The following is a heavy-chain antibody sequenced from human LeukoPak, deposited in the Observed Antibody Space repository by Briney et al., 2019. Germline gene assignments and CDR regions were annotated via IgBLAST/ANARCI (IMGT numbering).Heavy chain of an antibody. D-gene: IGHD3-3*01. V-gene: IGHV4-34*01. CDR3: ASSDFWSYFDY. Sequence: SETLPLTCAVYGGSFSGYYWSWIRQPPGKGLEWIGEINHSGSTNYNPSLKSRVTISVDTSKNQFSLKLSSVTAADTAVYYCASSDFWSYFDYWGQGTLVTVSS. J-gene: IGHJ4*02. CDR2: INHSGST. CDR1: GGSFSGYY.